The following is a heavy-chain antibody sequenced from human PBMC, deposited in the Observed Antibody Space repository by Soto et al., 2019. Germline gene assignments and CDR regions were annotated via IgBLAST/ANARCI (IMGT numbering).Heavy chain of an antibody. CDR1: GDSVSSNSAA. Sequence: PSQTLSLTCGISGDSVSSNSAAWNWIRQSPSRGLEWLGRTYYRSRWYNDYAVSVRSRITVNADTSKNQFSLHLNSVTPEDTAVYYCAGTSSLQLYYMDVWDKGTTVTVSS. CDR3: AGTSSLQLYYMDV. D-gene: IGHD2-15*01. V-gene: IGHV6-1*01. CDR2: TYYRSRWYN. J-gene: IGHJ6*03.